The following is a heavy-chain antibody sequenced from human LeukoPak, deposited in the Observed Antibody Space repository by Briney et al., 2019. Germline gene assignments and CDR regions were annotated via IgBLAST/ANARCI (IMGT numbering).Heavy chain of an antibody. CDR1: GGSFSGYY. Sequence: SETLSLTWAVYGGSFSGYYWSWIRQPPGKGLEWIGEINHSGSTNYNPSLKSRVTISVDTSKNQFSLKLSSVTAADTAVYYCASGRPIDYWGQGTLVTVSS. CDR3: ASGRPIDY. J-gene: IGHJ4*02. V-gene: IGHV4-34*01. CDR2: INHSGST.